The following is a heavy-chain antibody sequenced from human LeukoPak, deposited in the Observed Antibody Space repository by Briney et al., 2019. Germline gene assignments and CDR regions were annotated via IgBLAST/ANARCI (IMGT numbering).Heavy chain of an antibody. J-gene: IGHJ4*02. CDR1: GGSISSGSYY. CDR2: IYYSGST. V-gene: IGHV4-61*01. D-gene: IGHD6-6*01. CDR3: ARGSSSLINY. Sequence: PSETLSLTCTVSGGSISSGSYYWSWIRQPPGKGLEWIGYIYYSGSTNYNPSLKSRVTISVDTSKNQFSLKLSSVTAADTAVYYCARGSSSLINYWGQGTLVTVSS.